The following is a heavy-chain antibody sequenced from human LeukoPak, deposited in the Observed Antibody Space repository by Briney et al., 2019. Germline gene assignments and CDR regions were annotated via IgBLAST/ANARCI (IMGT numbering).Heavy chain of an antibody. CDR2: IYTSGST. CDR1: GGSISSGSYY. V-gene: IGHV4-61*02. CDR3: AGGSRYHNAFDI. Sequence: SQTLSLTCTVSGGSISSGSYYWSWIRQPAGKGLEWIGRIYTSGSTNYNPSLKSRVTISVDTSKNQFSLKLSSVTAADTAVYYCAGGSRYHNAFDIWGQGTMVTVSS. D-gene: IGHD1-26*01. J-gene: IGHJ3*02.